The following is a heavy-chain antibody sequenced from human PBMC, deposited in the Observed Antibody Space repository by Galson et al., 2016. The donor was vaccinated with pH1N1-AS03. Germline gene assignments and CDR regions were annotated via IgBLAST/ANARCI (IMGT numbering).Heavy chain of an antibody. D-gene: IGHD2-2*01. J-gene: IGHJ4*02. V-gene: IGHV3-53*01. CDR2: IYSGGIT. Sequence: SLILSCAASGFTVSSNYMSWIRQPPGKGLEWVSVIYSGGITYYADSVKGRFTISRDSSKNTLYLQMNSLRAEDTAVYYCARLRVVVVPAALGGSDYFDSWGQGTLVTVSS. CDR3: ARLRVVVVPAALGGSDYFDS. CDR1: GFTVSSNY.